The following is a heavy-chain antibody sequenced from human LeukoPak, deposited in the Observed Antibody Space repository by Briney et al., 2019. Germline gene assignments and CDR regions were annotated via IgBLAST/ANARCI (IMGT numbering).Heavy chain of an antibody. CDR3: ASHYVAAKRGAFDI. CDR1: GYTFTSYD. J-gene: IGHJ3*02. CDR2: MNPNSGNT. D-gene: IGHD2-15*01. V-gene: IGHV1-8*01. Sequence: ASVKVSCKASGYTFTSYDINWVRQATGQGLEWMGWMNPNSGNTGYAQKFQGRVTMTRNTSISTAYMELSSLRSEDTAVYYCASHYVAAKRGAFDIWGQGTMVTVSS.